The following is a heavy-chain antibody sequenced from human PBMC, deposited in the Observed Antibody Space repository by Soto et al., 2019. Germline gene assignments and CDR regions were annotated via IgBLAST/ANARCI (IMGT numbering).Heavy chain of an antibody. CDR3: ARGVRYCSSTSCYKATDIYYYYYGMDV. D-gene: IGHD2-2*02. Sequence: NPSETLSLTCAVYGGSFSGYYWSWIRQPPGKGLEWIGEINHSGSTNYNPSLKSRVTISVDTSKNQFSLKLSSVTAADTAVYYCARGVRYCSSTSCYKATDIYYYYYGMDVWGQGTTVTVSS. V-gene: IGHV4-34*01. CDR1: GGSFSGYY. CDR2: INHSGST. J-gene: IGHJ6*02.